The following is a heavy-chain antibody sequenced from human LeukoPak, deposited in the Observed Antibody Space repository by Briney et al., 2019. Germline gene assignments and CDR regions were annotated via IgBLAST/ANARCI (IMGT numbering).Heavy chain of an antibody. CDR2: ISYVGSEK. CDR1: GLSFSSYA. J-gene: IGHJ4*02. CDR3: PRAGQGVPIDY. Sequence: GGSLSLSCAASGLSFSSYAMHGVRQAPGKGLEGVAVISYVGSEKYYGGSVKGRFTISRDNSQNTLYLQMNSLTAEDTALYYCPRAGQGVPIDYWGQGTLVTVSP. D-gene: IGHD2-8*01. V-gene: IGHV3-30-3*01.